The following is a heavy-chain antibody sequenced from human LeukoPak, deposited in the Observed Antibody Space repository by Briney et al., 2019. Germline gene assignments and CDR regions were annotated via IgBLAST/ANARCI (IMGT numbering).Heavy chain of an antibody. J-gene: IGHJ3*02. V-gene: IGHV3-33*06. CDR2: IWYDGSKK. Sequence: GTSLRLSCAASGFTFSSYAMHWVRQAPGKGLEWVALIWYDGSKKYYADSVKGRFTISRDNSKNMLYLQMNSLRTEDTAVYYCAKGNSGSYYDAFDIWGQGTMVTVSS. D-gene: IGHD1-26*01. CDR1: GFTFSSYA. CDR3: AKGNSGSYYDAFDI.